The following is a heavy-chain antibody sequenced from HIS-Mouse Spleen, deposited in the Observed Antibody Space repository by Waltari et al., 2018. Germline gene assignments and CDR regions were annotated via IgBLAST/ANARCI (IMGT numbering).Heavy chain of an antibody. D-gene: IGHD6-13*01. J-gene: IGHJ2*01. V-gene: IGHV4-39*07. Sequence: QLQLQESGPGLVKPSETLSLTCTVPGGSIRSSSYYWGWIRQPPGKGLEWIGSIYYSGSTYYNPSLKSRVTISVDTSKNQFSLKPSSVTAADTAVYYCAREIPYSSSWYDWYFDLWGRGTLVTVSS. CDR2: IYYSGST. CDR3: AREIPYSSSWYDWYFDL. CDR1: GGSIRSSSYY.